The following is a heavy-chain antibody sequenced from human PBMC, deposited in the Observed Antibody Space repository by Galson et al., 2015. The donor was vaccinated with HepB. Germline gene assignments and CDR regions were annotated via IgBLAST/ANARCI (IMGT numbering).Heavy chain of an antibody. CDR1: GYTFTSYG. Sequence: VKVSCKASGYTFTSYGISWVRQAPGQGLEWMGWISAYNGNANYAQKLQGRVTMTTDTSTSTAYMELRSLRSDDTAVYYCAKVALQYNYYYYYMDVWGKGTTVTVSS. CDR3: AKVALQYNYYYYYMDV. CDR2: ISAYNGNA. D-gene: IGHD4-11*01. V-gene: IGHV1-18*01. J-gene: IGHJ6*03.